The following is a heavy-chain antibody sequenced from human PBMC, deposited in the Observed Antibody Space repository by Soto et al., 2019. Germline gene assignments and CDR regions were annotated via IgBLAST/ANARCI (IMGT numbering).Heavy chain of an antibody. CDR1: GFTFSSYG. Sequence: RRLSCAASGFTFSSYGMHWVRQAPGKGLEWVAVIWYDGSNKYYADSVKGRFTISRDNSKNTLYLQMNSLRAEDTAVYYCARDPGRKQWLVQDSEYFQHWGQGTLVTVSS. CDR3: ARDPGRKQWLVQDSEYFQH. CDR2: IWYDGSNK. D-gene: IGHD6-19*01. J-gene: IGHJ1*01. V-gene: IGHV3-33*01.